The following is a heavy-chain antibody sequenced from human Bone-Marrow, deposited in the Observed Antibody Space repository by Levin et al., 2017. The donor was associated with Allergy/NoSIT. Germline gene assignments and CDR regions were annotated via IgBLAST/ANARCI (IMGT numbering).Heavy chain of an antibody. CDR3: ARDLTLTGGDAFQI. Sequence: SETLSLTCTVSGDSITGYYWSWIRQSPGKGLEWIGYVYYTGSTTYNPSFKSRATLLVDTSKNQFSLRLNSVTAADTAVYYCARDLTLTGGDAFQIWGQGTTVTVSS. J-gene: IGHJ3*02. CDR1: GDSITGYY. V-gene: IGHV4-59*12. CDR2: VYYTGST. D-gene: IGHD7-27*01.